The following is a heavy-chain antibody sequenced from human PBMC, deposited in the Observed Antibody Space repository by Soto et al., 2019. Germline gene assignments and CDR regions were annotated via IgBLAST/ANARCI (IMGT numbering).Heavy chain of an antibody. CDR3: AVPYGRPPNYYFDY. CDR1: GGTFSSYA. CDR2: IIPIFGTA. D-gene: IGHD1-1*01. V-gene: IGHV1-69*13. Sequence: SVKVSCKASGGTFSSYAISWVRQAPGQGLEWMGGIIPIFGTANYAQKFQGRVTITADESTSTAYMELSSLRSEDTAVYYCAVPYGRPPNYYFDYWGQGTLVTVSS. J-gene: IGHJ4*02.